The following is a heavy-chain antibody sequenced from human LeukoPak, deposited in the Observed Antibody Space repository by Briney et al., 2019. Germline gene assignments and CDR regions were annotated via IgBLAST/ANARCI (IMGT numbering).Heavy chain of an antibody. D-gene: IGHD3-16*01. V-gene: IGHV1-24*01. Sequence: ASVKVSCKVSGYTLTELSVHWVRQAAGKGLEWMGGFEPEDGERVYAQTFQGRVAMTEDTSTDTAYMELSSLTSEDTAVYYCVTLGGGVPIAIVDYWGQGTLVTVSS. CDR2: FEPEDGER. CDR3: VTLGGGVPIAIVDY. CDR1: GYTLTELS. J-gene: IGHJ4*02.